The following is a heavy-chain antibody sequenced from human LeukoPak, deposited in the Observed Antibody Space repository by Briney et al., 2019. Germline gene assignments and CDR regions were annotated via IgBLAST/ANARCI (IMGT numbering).Heavy chain of an antibody. V-gene: IGHV3-15*01. CDR1: GFTFSSYE. D-gene: IGHD2-2*01. Sequence: GGSLRLSCAASGFTFSSYEMNWVRQAPGKGLEWVGRIKSKTDGGTTDYAAPVKGRFTISRDDSKNTLYLQMNSLKTEDTAVYYCTTFGLCSSTSCTPYYYMDVWGKGTTVTISS. CDR3: TTFGLCSSTSCTPYYYMDV. CDR2: IKSKTDGGTT. J-gene: IGHJ6*03.